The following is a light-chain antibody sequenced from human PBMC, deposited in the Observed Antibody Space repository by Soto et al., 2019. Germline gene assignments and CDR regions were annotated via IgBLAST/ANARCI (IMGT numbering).Light chain of an antibody. J-gene: IGKJ1*01. V-gene: IGKV1-5*02. CDR2: DAS. Sequence: DIQMTQSPSSLSASVGDIVTIIFRASQSVSTRLAWYQQKPGKAPKVLIYDASALPRGVPSRFSGSGSGAKFTLTIASLQPDDFATYYCQQYNGYSWTFGQGTKVDIK. CDR1: QSVSTR. CDR3: QQYNGYSWT.